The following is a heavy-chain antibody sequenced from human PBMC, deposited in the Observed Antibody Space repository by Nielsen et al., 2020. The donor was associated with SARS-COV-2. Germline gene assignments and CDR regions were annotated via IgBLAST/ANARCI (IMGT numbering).Heavy chain of an antibody. V-gene: IGHV3-33*08. Sequence: GGSLRLSCSASGFTFSSTWMDWVRQAPGKGLEWVAVIWYDGSNKYYADSVKGRFTISRDNAKNSLYLQMNSLRAEDTAVYYCARGHSSSALDYWGQGTLVTVSS. J-gene: IGHJ4*02. CDR1: GFTFSSTW. D-gene: IGHD6-6*01. CDR2: IWYDGSNK. CDR3: ARGHSSSALDY.